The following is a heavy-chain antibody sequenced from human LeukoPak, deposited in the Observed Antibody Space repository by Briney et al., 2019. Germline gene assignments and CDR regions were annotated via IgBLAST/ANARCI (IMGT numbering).Heavy chain of an antibody. CDR2: IHSSANT. CDR3: ARGGTVGNAWDY. Sequence: SETLSLTCTVAGGSISTYCWSWLRQPPGEGLEWLGYIHSSANTNYNPSLKSRVTISVDTSKNQFSLKLSSVTAADTAVYYCARGGTVGNAWDYWGQGTLVTVSS. CDR1: GGSISTYC. V-gene: IGHV4-59*01. D-gene: IGHD4-23*01. J-gene: IGHJ4*02.